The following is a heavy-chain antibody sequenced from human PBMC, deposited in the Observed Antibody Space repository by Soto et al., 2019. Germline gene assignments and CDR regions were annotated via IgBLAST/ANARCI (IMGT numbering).Heavy chain of an antibody. Sequence: GGSLRLSCAASGFTFSSYGMHWVRQAPGKGLEWVAVIWYDGSNKYYADSVKGRFTISRDNSKNTLYLQMNSLRAEDTAVYYCARDVSGPVLLWFGELMANWFDPWGQGTLVTVSS. D-gene: IGHD3-10*01. V-gene: IGHV3-33*01. J-gene: IGHJ5*02. CDR3: ARDVSGPVLLWFGELMANWFDP. CDR2: IWYDGSNK. CDR1: GFTFSSYG.